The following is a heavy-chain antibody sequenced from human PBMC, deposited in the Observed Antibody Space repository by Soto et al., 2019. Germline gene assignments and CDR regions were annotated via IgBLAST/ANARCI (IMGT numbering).Heavy chain of an antibody. J-gene: IGHJ4*02. CDR2: IHTSGSA. D-gene: IGHD5-18*01. CDR1: GGSISSYY. V-gene: IGHV4-4*07. CDR3: AASPYSFGYFFES. Sequence: NPSETLSLTCTVSGGSISSYYWSWIRQPAGKGLEWIGRIHTSGSANYNPSLKSRVTMSVDTSKNQFSLKVNSVTAADTALYFCAASPYSFGYFFESWGQGTLVTVSS.